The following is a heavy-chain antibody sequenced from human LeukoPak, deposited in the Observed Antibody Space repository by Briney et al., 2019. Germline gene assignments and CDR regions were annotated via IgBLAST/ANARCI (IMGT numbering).Heavy chain of an antibody. D-gene: IGHD3-16*02. CDR2: IYYSGST. CDR3: ARHVYDYVWGSYRYPTRDYYYGMDV. CDR1: GGSISSSSYY. Sequence: PSETLSLTCTVSGGSISSSSYYWGWIRQPPGKGLEWIGSIYYSGSTYYNPSLKSRVAISVDTSKNQFSLKLSSVTAADTAVYYCARHVYDYVWGSYRYPTRDYYYGMDVWSQGTTVTVSS. J-gene: IGHJ6*02. V-gene: IGHV4-39*01.